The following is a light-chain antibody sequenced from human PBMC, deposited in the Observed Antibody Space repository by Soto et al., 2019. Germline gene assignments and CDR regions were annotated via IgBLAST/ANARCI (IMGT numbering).Light chain of an antibody. CDR3: LQHHAWTWT. J-gene: IGKJ1*01. CDR1: QSVNGY. V-gene: IGKV3-15*01. Sequence: EIVMTQSPGTLSVFPGESVTLSCRASQSVNGYLDWFQHKPGQAPRLVLKRIFIRSIGVPARFSGSGSETEFTLTINGLQSEDSGVDYCLQHHAWTWTFGQGTKVEIK. CDR2: RIF.